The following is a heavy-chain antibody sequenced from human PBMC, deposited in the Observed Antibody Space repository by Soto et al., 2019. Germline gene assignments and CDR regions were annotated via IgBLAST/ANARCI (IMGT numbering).Heavy chain of an antibody. V-gene: IGHV3-33*05. CDR2: TSYGGSNI. CDR3: ARWGTTGGLDV. D-gene: IGHD3-16*01. Sequence: QVQLVESGGGVVQPGTALRVSCVGSGFTFRSYAIHWVRQAPGKGLEWVALTSYGGSNIFYGDSVKGRFTISRHNARNTVELQMDSLTFEGTALYYCARWGTTGGLDVWGQGTLVSVSS. J-gene: IGHJ4*02. CDR1: GFTFRSYA.